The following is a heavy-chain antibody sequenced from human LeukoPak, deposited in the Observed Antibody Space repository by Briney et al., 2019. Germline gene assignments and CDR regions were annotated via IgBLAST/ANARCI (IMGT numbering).Heavy chain of an antibody. Sequence: SETLSLTCTVSGGSISSYYWSWIRQPPGKGLEWIGYIYYSGSTNYNPSLKSRVTISVDSSKTQFSLKLSSVTAADTAVYCCARGGCSSTSCSWGNGFDTWGQGTLVTVSS. D-gene: IGHD2-2*01. CDR1: GGSISSYY. CDR2: IYYSGST. J-gene: IGHJ5*02. V-gene: IGHV4-59*01. CDR3: ARGGCSSTSCSWGNGFDT.